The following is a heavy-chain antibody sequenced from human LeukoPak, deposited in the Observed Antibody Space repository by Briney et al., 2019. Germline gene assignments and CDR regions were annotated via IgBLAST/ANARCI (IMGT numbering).Heavy chain of an antibody. CDR1: GYTFTRYA. V-gene: IGHV1-3*01. Sequence: ASVKVSCKASGYTFTRYAMHRVRQAPGQRLEWMGWINAGNGNTKYSQKFQGRVTITRDTSASTAYMELSSLKSEDTAVYYCARGSTGVYDMDVWGQGTTVTVSS. CDR2: INAGNGNT. J-gene: IGHJ6*02. D-gene: IGHD2-8*02. CDR3: ARGSTGVYDMDV.